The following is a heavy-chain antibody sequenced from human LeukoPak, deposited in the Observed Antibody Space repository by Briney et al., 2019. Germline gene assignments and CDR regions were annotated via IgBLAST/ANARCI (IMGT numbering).Heavy chain of an antibody. J-gene: IGHJ4*02. CDR3: TRGGIIILGVATVVDY. Sequence: ASVEVSCKASGGTFSSYAISWVRQATGQGLEWMGWMNPGSGNTGYAQKFQGRVTMTRNTSISTVYMGLSGLRYEDTAIYYCTRGGIIILGVATVVDYWGQGTLVTVSS. V-gene: IGHV1-8*02. CDR2: MNPGSGNT. D-gene: IGHD3/OR15-3a*01. CDR1: GGTFSSYA.